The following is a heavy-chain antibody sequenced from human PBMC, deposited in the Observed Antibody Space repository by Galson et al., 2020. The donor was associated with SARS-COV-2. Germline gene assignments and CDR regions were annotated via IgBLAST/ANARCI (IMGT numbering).Heavy chain of an antibody. D-gene: IGHD4-17*01. J-gene: IGHJ6*02. CDR1: GGSISSYY. CDR3: ARYGTLHYYYGMDV. Sequence: SETLSLTCTVSGGSISSYYWSWIRQPPGKGLEWIGYIYYSGSTNYNPSLKSRVTISVDTSKNQFSLKLSSVTAADTAVYYCARYGTLHYYYGMDVWGQGTTVTVSS. V-gene: IGHV4-59*13. CDR2: IYYSGST.